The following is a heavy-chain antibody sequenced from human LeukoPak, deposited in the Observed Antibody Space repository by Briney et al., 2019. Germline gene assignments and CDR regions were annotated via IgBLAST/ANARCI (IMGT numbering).Heavy chain of an antibody. Sequence: PSETLSLTCAVYGGSFSGYYWSWIRQPPGKGLEWIGEINHSGSTNYNPSLKSRVTISVDTSKNQFSLKLSSVTAADTAVYYCASSRGLAARRPFDYWGQGTLVTVSS. CDR3: ASSRGLAARRPFDY. D-gene: IGHD6-6*01. J-gene: IGHJ4*02. V-gene: IGHV4-34*01. CDR2: INHSGST. CDR1: GGSFSGYY.